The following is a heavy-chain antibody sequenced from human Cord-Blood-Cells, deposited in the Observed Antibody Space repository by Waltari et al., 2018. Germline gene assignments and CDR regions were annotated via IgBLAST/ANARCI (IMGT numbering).Heavy chain of an antibody. D-gene: IGHD2-2*01. CDR2: INPNSGGT. J-gene: IGHJ4*02. V-gene: IGHV1-2*02. CDR1: GYTFTGYN. CDR3: ARAPLYGSCPDY. Sequence: VQLVQSGAEVKKPGASVKVSSQASGYTFTGYNLHWARQAPGQGLEWMGWINPNSGGTNYAQKFQGRVTMTRDTSISTAYMELSRLRSDDTAVYYCARAPLYGSCPDYWGQGTLVTVSS.